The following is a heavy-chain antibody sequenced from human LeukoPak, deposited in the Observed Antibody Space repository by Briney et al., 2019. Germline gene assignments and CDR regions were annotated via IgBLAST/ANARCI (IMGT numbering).Heavy chain of an antibody. D-gene: IGHD6-13*01. V-gene: IGHV4-39*01. CDR3: RMGSWYFREMYYFDY. Sequence: PSETLSLTCTVSGGSISSSSYYWGGMRQPPGKGLEGIGSIYYSGSTYYNPSLKSRVTISVDTSTNQFSLKLSSVTAADTAVYYCRMGSWYFREMYYFDYWGQGTWSPSPQ. CDR2: IYYSGST. J-gene: IGHJ4*02. CDR1: GGSISSSSYY.